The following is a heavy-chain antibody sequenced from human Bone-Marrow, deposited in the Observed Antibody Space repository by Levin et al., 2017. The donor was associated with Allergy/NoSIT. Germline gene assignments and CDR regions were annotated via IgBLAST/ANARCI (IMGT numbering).Heavy chain of an antibody. D-gene: IGHD3-16*01. V-gene: IGHV4-31*02. Sequence: SQTLSLTCTVSGGSISSGGYYWSWIRQHPGKGLEWIGYIYYSGSTYYNPSLKSRVTISVDTSKNQFSLKLSSVTAADTAVYYCARAPSVMITFGDWGQGTLVTVSS. J-gene: IGHJ4*02. CDR2: IYYSGST. CDR3: ARAPSVMITFGD. CDR1: GGSISSGGYY.